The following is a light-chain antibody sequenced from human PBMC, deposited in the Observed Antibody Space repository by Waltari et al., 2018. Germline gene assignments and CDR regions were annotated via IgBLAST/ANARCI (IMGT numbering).Light chain of an antibody. V-gene: IGLV1-40*01. CDR1: SPNIGGYY. CDR2: DNN. J-gene: IGLJ6*01. CDR3: QSYDSSLSDV. Sequence: QSVLTQPPSVSGAPGQRVTISCTGSSPNIGGYYVYWYQQLPGMAPKLLIYDNNKRPSGVSDRFSGSKSGTSASLTITGLQTEDEADYYCQSYDSSLSDVFGSGTKLTVL.